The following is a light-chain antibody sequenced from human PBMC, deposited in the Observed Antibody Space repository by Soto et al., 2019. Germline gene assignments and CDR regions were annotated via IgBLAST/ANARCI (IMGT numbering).Light chain of an antibody. J-gene: IGKJ4*01. CDR3: QQLNNYPPT. Sequence: DIQLTQSPSFRSASVGDRVTITCRAIKGISSYLAWYQQKPGKATKLLIYAASTLQSGVPSRFSGSGSGTEFALTISGLLPEDVATYYCQQLNNYPPTFGGGTKVEIK. V-gene: IGKV1-9*01. CDR2: AAS. CDR1: KGISSY.